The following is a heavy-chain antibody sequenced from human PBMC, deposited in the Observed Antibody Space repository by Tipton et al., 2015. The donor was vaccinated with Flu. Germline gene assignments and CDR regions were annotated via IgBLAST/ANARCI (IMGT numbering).Heavy chain of an antibody. J-gene: IGHJ2*01. CDR1: GDSMRSDYF. CDR3: ARMEWTVTTPRYFDL. V-gene: IGHV4-38-2*02. D-gene: IGHD4-17*01. Sequence: GLVKPSETLSLTCTVSGDSMRSDYFWAWIRQAPGKGLEWIGNIHYSGSPHYNPSLKSRVTISVDTSKNQFSLKLSSVTAADTAVYYCARMEWTVTTPRYFDLWGRGTLVTVSS. CDR2: IHYSGSP.